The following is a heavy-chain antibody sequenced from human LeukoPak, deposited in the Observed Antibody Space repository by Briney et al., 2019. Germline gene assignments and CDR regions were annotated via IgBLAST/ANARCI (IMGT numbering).Heavy chain of an antibody. CDR3: ATLPYYYDSSGSYYFDY. Sequence: GGSLRLSCAASGFTFRSYGMNWVRQAPGKGLEWVAFIRYDGSNKYYADSVKGRFTISRDNSKNTLYLQMNSLRVEDTAVYYCATLPYYYDSSGSYYFDYWGQGTLVTVSS. CDR2: IRYDGSNK. D-gene: IGHD3-22*01. CDR1: GFTFRSYG. J-gene: IGHJ4*02. V-gene: IGHV3-30*02.